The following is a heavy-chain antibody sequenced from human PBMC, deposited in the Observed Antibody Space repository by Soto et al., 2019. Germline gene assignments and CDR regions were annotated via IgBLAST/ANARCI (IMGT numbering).Heavy chain of an antibody. D-gene: IGHD3-22*01. V-gene: IGHV3-23*01. Sequence: GGSLRLSCVASGFSFSSYEMNWVRQAPGKGLEWVSAIGDGGDTTYYADSVKGRFTISRDSSKNTLYLQMDSLRAEDTAVYYCAKNRGIIMIVESWGQGTLVTVSS. J-gene: IGHJ4*02. CDR3: AKNRGIIMIVES. CDR2: IGDGGDTT. CDR1: GFSFSSYE.